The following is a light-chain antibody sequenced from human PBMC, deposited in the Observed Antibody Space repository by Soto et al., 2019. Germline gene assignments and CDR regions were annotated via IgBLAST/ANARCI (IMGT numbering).Light chain of an antibody. V-gene: IGLV2-14*01. Sequence: QSVLTQPASVSGSPGQSITISCTGTSSDVGAYNYVSWYQHHPGKVPKLLIYEVTNRPSGVSDRFSGSKSGNTASLTISGLQAEDEADYYCSSKRDSSTLFVFGTRTKLTVL. J-gene: IGLJ1*01. CDR2: EVT. CDR3: SSKRDSSTLFV. CDR1: SSDVGAYNY.